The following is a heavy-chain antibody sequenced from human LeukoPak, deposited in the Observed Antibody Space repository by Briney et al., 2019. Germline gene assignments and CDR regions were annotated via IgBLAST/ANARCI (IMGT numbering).Heavy chain of an antibody. J-gene: IGHJ6*02. V-gene: IGHV1-18*01. D-gene: IGHD2-8*01. CDR2: IGTYSGST. Sequence: ASVKFSCKASGYTFTSYGISWVRQAPGQGLEWMGWIGTYSGSTNYAQKLQGRVTMTTDTSTSTAYMELRSLRSDDTAVYYCARESLAGVKYYYGMDVWGQGTTVTVSS. CDR1: GYTFTSYG. CDR3: ARESLAGVKYYYGMDV.